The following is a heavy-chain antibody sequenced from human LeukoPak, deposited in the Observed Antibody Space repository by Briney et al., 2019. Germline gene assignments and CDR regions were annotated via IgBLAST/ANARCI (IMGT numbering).Heavy chain of an antibody. CDR3: AKLLGGSRSFDY. D-gene: IGHD2-15*01. Sequence: GGSLRLSCLASGFTFSNYAMHWVRQAPGKGLEYVSAISSNGGSTYYAESVKGRFTISRDNSKNTLYLQMSSLRAEDTAVYYCAKLLGGSRSFDYWGQGTLVTVSS. CDR2: ISSNGGST. CDR1: GFTFSNYA. V-gene: IGHV3-64D*09. J-gene: IGHJ4*02.